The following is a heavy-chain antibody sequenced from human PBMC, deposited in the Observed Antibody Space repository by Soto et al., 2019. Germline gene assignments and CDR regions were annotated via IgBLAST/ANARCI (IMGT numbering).Heavy chain of an antibody. V-gene: IGHV3-66*01. CDR3: ATLTKYDILTGFYPC. CDR2: IYSDGST. Sequence: GGSLRLSCEASGFTVNSNYMSWVRQAPGKGLEWVSVIYSDGSTYYADSVKGRFIISRDNSNNTLYFQMNSLRAEDTAVYYCATLTKYDILTGFYPCWGQGTLVTVSS. J-gene: IGHJ4*02. CDR1: GFTVNSNY. D-gene: IGHD3-9*01.